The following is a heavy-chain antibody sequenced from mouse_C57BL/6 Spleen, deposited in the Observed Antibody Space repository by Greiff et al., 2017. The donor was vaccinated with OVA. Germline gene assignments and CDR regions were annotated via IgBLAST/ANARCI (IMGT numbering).Heavy chain of an antibody. CDR2: INYDGSST. Sequence: EVMLVESEGGLVQPGSSMKLSCTASGFTFSDYYMAWVRQVPEKGLEWVANINYDGSSTYYLESLKSRFIISRDNAKNILYLQMSSLKSEDTATYYCARVTTVSHAMDYWGQGTSVTVSS. CDR1: GFTFSDYY. V-gene: IGHV5-16*01. CDR3: ARVTTVSHAMDY. D-gene: IGHD1-1*01. J-gene: IGHJ4*01.